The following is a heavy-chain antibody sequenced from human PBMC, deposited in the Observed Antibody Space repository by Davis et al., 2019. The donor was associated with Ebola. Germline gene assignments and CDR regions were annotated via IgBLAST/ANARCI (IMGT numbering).Heavy chain of an antibody. J-gene: IGHJ4*02. CDR3: TRLAYTNGWFYFDY. V-gene: IGHV2-5*02. D-gene: IGHD2-8*01. CDR1: GFSLSTSGMG. Sequence: SGPTLVKPTETLTLTCTFSGFSLSTSGMGVGWIRQPPGKALECLGFIFWDDDRRYSPSLKSRLTITKDTSKNPVVLTMTNMDPADTATYYCTRLAYTNGWFYFDYWGQGSLVTVSS. CDR2: IFWDDDR.